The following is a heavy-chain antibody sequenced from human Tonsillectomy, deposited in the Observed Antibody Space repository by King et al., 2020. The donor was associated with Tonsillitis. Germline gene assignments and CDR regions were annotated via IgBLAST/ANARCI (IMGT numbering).Heavy chain of an antibody. CDR1: GFTFSSYE. Sequence: VQLVESGGGLVQPGGSLRLSCAASGFTFSSYEMNWVRQAPGKGLEWVSYISSSGSTIYSADSVKGRFTISRDNAKNSLYLQMNSLRAEDTAVYYWSRRDSGSSHFDYWGQGTLVTVSS. D-gene: IGHD1-26*01. J-gene: IGHJ4*02. CDR3: SRRDSGSSHFDY. CDR2: ISSSGSTI. V-gene: IGHV3-48*03.